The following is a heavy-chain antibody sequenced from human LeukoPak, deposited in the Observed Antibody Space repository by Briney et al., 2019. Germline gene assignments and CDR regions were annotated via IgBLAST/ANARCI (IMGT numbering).Heavy chain of an antibody. D-gene: IGHD3-16*02. CDR3: ARAFQPLGGLSLPDY. Sequence: ASVKASCKASGYSFTNYAMNWVRQAPGQGLEWMGWIHPSTGNPTYAQGFTGRFVFSLDTSVSTTYLQISSLKAEDTAVYFCARAFQPLGGLSLPDYWGQGTLLTVSS. CDR2: IHPSTGNP. CDR1: GYSFTNYA. V-gene: IGHV7-4-1*02. J-gene: IGHJ4*02.